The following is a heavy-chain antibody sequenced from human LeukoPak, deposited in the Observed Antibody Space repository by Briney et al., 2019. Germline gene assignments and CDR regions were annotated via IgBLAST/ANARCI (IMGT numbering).Heavy chain of an antibody. V-gene: IGHV1-8*01. CDR3: ARGPPCWSWYPPSWYYYYMDV. J-gene: IGHJ6*03. Sequence: ASVKVSCKASGYTFTSYDINWVRQATGQGLEWMGWMNPNSGNTGYAQKFQGRVTMTRNTSISTAYMELSSLRSEDTAVYYCARGPPCWSWYPPSWYYYYMDVWGKGTTVTISS. D-gene: IGHD6-13*01. CDR2: MNPNSGNT. CDR1: GYTFTSYD.